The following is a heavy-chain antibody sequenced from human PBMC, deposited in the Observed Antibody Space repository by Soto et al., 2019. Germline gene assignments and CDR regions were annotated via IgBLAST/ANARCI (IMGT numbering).Heavy chain of an antibody. CDR2: INPSGGST. J-gene: IGHJ4*02. V-gene: IGHV1-46*01. CDR1: GYTFTSYG. Sequence: ASVKVSCKASGYTFTSYGISWVRQAPGQGLEWMGIINPSGGSTSYAQKFQGRVTMTRGTSTSTVYMELSSLRSEDTAVYYCARDLGGQIVDFWGQGTLVTVSS. D-gene: IGHD1-26*01. CDR3: ARDLGGQIVDF.